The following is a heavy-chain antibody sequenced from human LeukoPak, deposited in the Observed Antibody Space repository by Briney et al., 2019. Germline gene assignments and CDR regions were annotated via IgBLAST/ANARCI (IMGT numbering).Heavy chain of an antibody. D-gene: IGHD3-10*01. Sequence: GGSLRLSCAASGFTFTDYSMNWVRQAPGKGLEWVSSMNSDGSHIYHAGSVEGRFTISRDNARNSLHLQMNGLRDEDTAVYYWARGSFGVFDYWGQGILVTVSS. CDR2: MNSDGSHI. V-gene: IGHV3-48*02. CDR3: ARGSFGVFDY. J-gene: IGHJ4*02. CDR1: GFTFTDYS.